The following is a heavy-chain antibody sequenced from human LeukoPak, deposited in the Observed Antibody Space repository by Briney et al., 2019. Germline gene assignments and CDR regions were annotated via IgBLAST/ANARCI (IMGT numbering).Heavy chain of an antibody. J-gene: IGHJ3*02. Sequence: HTGGSLRLSCEASGFSFISYWMNWVRQAPGKGLEWVAVISNDGSYKYYADSVKGRFTISRDNSKNTLYLQMNSLRAEDTAVYYCTKGYSGYDYAFDIWGQGTMVTVSS. V-gene: IGHV3-30*18. D-gene: IGHD5-12*01. CDR1: GFSFISYW. CDR2: ISNDGSYK. CDR3: TKGYSGYDYAFDI.